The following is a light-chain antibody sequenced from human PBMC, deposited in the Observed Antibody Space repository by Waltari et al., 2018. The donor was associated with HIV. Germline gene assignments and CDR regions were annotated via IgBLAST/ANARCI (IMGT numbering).Light chain of an antibody. J-gene: IGLJ3*02. V-gene: IGLV1-47*01. Sequence: QSVLTQPPSASGTPGQRVTISCSGSSSNIGSNYVYWYQQLPGTAPKLLIYRNNLRPSGVPDRFSGSKSGASASLAISGLRSEDEADYYCAAWDDSLSGQWVFGGGTKLTVL. CDR2: RNN. CDR3: AAWDDSLSGQWV. CDR1: SSNIGSNY.